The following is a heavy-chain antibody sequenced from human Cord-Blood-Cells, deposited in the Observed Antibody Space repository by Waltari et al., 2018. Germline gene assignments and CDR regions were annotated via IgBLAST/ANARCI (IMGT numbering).Heavy chain of an antibody. J-gene: IGHJ3*02. V-gene: IGHV1-2*04. CDR2: INPNSGGT. D-gene: IGHD6-13*01. CDR1: GYTFTGHY. CDR3: ARGTGYSSSWYPDAFDI. Sequence: QVQLVQSGAEVKKPGASVKVSCKASGYTFTGHYMHWVRQAPGQRLEWMGWINPNSGGTNYAQKFQGWVTMTRDTSISTAYMELSRLRSDDTAVYYCARGTGYSSSWYPDAFDIWGQGTMVTVSS.